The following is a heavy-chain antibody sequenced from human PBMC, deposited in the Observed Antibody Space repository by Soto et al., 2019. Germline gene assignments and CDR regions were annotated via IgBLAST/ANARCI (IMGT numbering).Heavy chain of an antibody. Sequence: EVQLVESGGGLVKPGGSLRLSCAVSGFTFDKVWMNWVRQAPGKGLEWVGRIKSKTDGGTTDYAAPVKGRFTISRDDSKNMLYLQMNSQKTDDTGMYFCTTGRDDLLDWGQGTLVTVSS. CDR2: IKSKTDGGTT. J-gene: IGHJ4*02. CDR1: GFTFDKVW. D-gene: IGHD2-15*01. CDR3: TTGRDDLLD. V-gene: IGHV3-15*07.